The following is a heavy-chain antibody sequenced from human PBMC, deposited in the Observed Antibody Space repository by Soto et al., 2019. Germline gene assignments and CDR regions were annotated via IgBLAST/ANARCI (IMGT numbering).Heavy chain of an antibody. J-gene: IGHJ4*02. CDR2: ISAYNGNT. CDR3: ARVDSSSSGYSGYPIPSSSYGDYANFDC. V-gene: IGHV1-18*01. CDR1: GYTFTSYG. D-gene: IGHD5-12*01. Sequence: ASVKVSCKASGYTFTSYGISWVRQAPGQGLEWMGWISAYNGNTNYAQKLQGRVTMTTDTSTSTAYMELRSLRSDDTAVYYCARVDSSSSGYSGYPIPSSSYGDYANFDCWGQGTLVTVSS.